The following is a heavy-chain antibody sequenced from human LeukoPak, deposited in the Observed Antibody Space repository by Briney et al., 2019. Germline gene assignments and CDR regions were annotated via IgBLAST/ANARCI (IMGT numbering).Heavy chain of an antibody. V-gene: IGHV4-59*01. CDR1: GGSISSFY. D-gene: IGHD3-10*01. J-gene: IGHJ4*02. CDR3: ARENYYRSGSPFDY. CDR2: NSDMGNS. Sequence: SETLSLTCTVSGGSISSFYWTWIRQAPGKGLEWIEYNSDMGNSNYSPSLKSRVTISVDTSKNQFSLKVTSVTAADTAVYYCARENYYRSGSPFDYWGQGILVTVSS.